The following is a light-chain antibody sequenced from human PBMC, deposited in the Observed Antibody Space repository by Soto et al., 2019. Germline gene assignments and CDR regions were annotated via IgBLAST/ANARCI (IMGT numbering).Light chain of an antibody. V-gene: IGKV3-20*01. CDR3: QQYDSSRT. CDR1: QSVGRDY. Sequence: EIVLTQSPGTLSLSPGERATLSCRASQSVGRDYLAWYQQKPAQPPRLLIYGVSSRAAGIPDRFSGSGSGTDFTLTITRLEPEDFAVYYCQQYDSSRTFGQGTKVEMK. CDR2: GVS. J-gene: IGKJ1*01.